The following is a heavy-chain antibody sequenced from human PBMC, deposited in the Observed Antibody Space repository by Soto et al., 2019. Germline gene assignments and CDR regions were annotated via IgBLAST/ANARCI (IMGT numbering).Heavy chain of an antibody. Sequence: ASETLSLTCTVSGGSISSYYWSWIRQPPGKGLEWIGYIYYSASTNYSPSLKSRVTISVDTSKNQFSLNLSSVTAADTAVYYCASHLSYCGGDCYLLYYWAQGTLVTVSS. D-gene: IGHD2-21*02. CDR2: IYYSAST. CDR3: ASHLSYCGGDCYLLYY. J-gene: IGHJ4*02. V-gene: IGHV4-59*08. CDR1: GGSISSYY.